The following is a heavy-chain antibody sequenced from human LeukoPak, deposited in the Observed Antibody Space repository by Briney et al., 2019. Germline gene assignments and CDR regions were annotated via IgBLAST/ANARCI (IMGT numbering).Heavy chain of an antibody. Sequence: ASVNVSCKASGYTFTSYGISWVRQAPGQGLEWMGWISAYNGNTNYAQKLQGRVTMTTDTSTSTAYMELRSLRSDDTAVYYCARAPIFGVVMGWFDPWGQGTLVTVSS. J-gene: IGHJ5*02. CDR3: ARAPIFGVVMGWFDP. CDR2: ISAYNGNT. CDR1: GYTFTSYG. D-gene: IGHD3-3*01. V-gene: IGHV1-18*01.